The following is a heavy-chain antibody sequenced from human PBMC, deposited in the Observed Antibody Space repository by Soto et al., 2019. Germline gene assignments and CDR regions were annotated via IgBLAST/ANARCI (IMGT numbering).Heavy chain of an antibody. CDR2: IYYSGSA. Sequence: SETLSLTCTVSGGSISSYYWSWIRQPPGKGLEWIGYIYYSGSANYNPSLKNRVTISVDTSKNQFSLKLSSVTAADTAVYYCASSPGYDFWSGSPFDYWGQGTLVTVSS. J-gene: IGHJ4*02. D-gene: IGHD3-3*01. CDR1: GGSISSYY. V-gene: IGHV4-59*08. CDR3: ASSPGYDFWSGSPFDY.